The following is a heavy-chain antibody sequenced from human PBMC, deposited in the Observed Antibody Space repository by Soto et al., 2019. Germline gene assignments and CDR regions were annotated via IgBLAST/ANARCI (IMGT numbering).Heavy chain of an antibody. D-gene: IGHD6-13*01. CDR3: ARRGAAAGPGWFDP. CDR2: IYYSGST. CDR1: GGSISSSSYY. V-gene: IGHV4-39*01. Sequence: SETLSLTCTVSGGSISSSSYYWGWIRQPPGKGLEWIGSIYYSGSTYYNPSLKSRVTISVATSKNQFSLKLSSVTAADTAVYYCARRGAAAGPGWFDPWGQGTLVTVSS. J-gene: IGHJ5*02.